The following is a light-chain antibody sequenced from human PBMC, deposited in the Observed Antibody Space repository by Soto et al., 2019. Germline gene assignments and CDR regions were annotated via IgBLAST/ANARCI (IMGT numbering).Light chain of an antibody. J-gene: IGKJ1*01. V-gene: IGKV1-27*01. CDR3: QEYTRPPCT. Sequence: DIQMTQSPSSLSASVGDRVTITCRASQGISNYLAWYHQKPGKVPKILIYAASTLQSGVPSRFSGSGSGTDFTITISRLQPEDVATYYRQEYTRPPCTFGQGTKVEIK. CDR2: AAS. CDR1: QGISNY.